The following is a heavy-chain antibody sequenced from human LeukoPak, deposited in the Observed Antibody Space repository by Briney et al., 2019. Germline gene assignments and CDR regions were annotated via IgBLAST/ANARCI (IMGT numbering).Heavy chain of an antibody. V-gene: IGHV4-59*01. D-gene: IGHD5-18*01. Sequence: SETLSLTCTVSGGSISSYYWSWIRQPPGKGLEWIGYIYYSGSTNYNPSLKSRVTISVDTSKNQFSLKLSSVTAADTAVYYCARDSYGRRGYYYMDVWGKGTTVTVSS. J-gene: IGHJ6*03. CDR1: GGSISSYY. CDR3: ARDSYGRRGYYYMDV. CDR2: IYYSGST.